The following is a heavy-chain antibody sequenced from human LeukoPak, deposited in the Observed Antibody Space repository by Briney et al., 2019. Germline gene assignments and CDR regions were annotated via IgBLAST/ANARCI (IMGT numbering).Heavy chain of an antibody. CDR1: GFTFSSYG. Sequence: PGRSLRLSCAASGFTFSSYGMHWVRQAPGKGLEWGAVIWYDGSNKYYADSVKGRFTISRDNSKNTLYLQMNSLRAEDTAVYYCARDPCSSISCYTVFDYWGQGTLVTVSS. D-gene: IGHD2-2*02. J-gene: IGHJ4*02. V-gene: IGHV3-33*01. CDR3: ARDPCSSISCYTVFDY. CDR2: IWYDGSNK.